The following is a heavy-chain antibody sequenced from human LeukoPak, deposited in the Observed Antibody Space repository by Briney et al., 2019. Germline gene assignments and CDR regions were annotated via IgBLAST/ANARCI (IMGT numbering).Heavy chain of an antibody. D-gene: IGHD6-19*01. CDR2: MNPNSGNT. J-gene: IGHJ6*02. Sequence: ASVKVSCKASGYTFTSYDINWVRQATGQGLEWMGWMNPNSGNTGYAQKFQGRVTMTRNTSISTAYMELSSLSSEDTAVYYCARGAVGSGWYRVYYYYGMDVWGQGTTVTVSS. CDR1: GYTFTSYD. CDR3: ARGAVGSGWYRVYYYYGMDV. V-gene: IGHV1-8*01.